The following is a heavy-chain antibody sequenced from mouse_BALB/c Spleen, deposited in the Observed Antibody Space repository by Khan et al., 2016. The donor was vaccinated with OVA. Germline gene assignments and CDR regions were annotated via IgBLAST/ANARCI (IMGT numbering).Heavy chain of an antibody. CDR3: ARGGGGDRFAY. J-gene: IGHJ3*01. CDR2: VNTYYGDA. V-gene: IGHV1S137*01. Sequence: VELVESGAELVRPGVSVKISCKGSGYTFTDFTMHWVKQSHAKSLEWIGVVNTYYGDATYNQKFKGKATMTVDKSSTTAYMELASLTSADSAIFYCARGGGGDRFAYWGQGTLVTVSA. CDR1: GYTFTDFT.